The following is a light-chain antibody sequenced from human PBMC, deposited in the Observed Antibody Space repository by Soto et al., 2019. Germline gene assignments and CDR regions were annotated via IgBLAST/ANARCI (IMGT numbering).Light chain of an antibody. CDR1: SSDVGGYNS. CDR3: GSYTSSSTLV. V-gene: IGLV2-14*01. Sequence: QSALTQPASVSGSPGQSITISCTGTSSDVGGYNSVSWYQQHPGKAPKLMIYDVSNRPSGVSNRFSGSKSGNTASLTISGLQTEDEAGYYCGSYTSSSTLVFGGGAQLTVL. CDR2: DVS. J-gene: IGLJ2*01.